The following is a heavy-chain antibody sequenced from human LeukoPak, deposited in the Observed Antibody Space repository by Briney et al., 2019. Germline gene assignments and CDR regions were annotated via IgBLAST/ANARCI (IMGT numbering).Heavy chain of an antibody. CDR1: GFTFSSYW. CDR3: ARNRIARGSGSYYYFDY. V-gene: IGHV3-7*03. Sequence: PGGSLRLSCAASGFTFSSYWMSWVRQAPGKGLEWVANMKQDGSEKYYVDSVKGRFTISRDNAKNSVYLQMNSLRAEDTAVYYCARNRIARGSGSYYYFDYWGQGTLVTVSS. D-gene: IGHD3-10*01. J-gene: IGHJ4*02. CDR2: MKQDGSEK.